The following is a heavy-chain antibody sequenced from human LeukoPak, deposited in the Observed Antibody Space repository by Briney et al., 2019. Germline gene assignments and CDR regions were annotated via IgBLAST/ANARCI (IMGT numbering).Heavy chain of an antibody. V-gene: IGHV3-23*01. CDR1: GFAFSSYA. CDR2: ISGSGGST. D-gene: IGHD4-17*01. J-gene: IGHJ5*02. CDR3: AKCYGDPGRFDP. Sequence: GGSLRLSCAASGFAFSSYAMSWVRQAPGKGLEWVSAISGSGGSTYYADSVKGRFTISRDNSKNTLYLQMNSLRAEDTAVYYCAKCYGDPGRFDPWGQGTLVTVSS.